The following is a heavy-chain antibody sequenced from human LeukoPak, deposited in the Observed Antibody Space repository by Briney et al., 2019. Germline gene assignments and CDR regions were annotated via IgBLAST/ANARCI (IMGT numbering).Heavy chain of an antibody. CDR2: ISSSGSTI. J-gene: IGHJ4*02. Sequence: GGSLRLSCAASGFTFSDYYMSWIRQAPGKGLEWVSYISSSGSTIYYADSVKGRFTISRDNAKNSLYLQMNSLRAEDTAVYYCAGAIAAAGITNFDYWGQGTLVTVSS. V-gene: IGHV3-11*04. CDR3: AGAIAAAGITNFDY. D-gene: IGHD6-13*01. CDR1: GFTFSDYY.